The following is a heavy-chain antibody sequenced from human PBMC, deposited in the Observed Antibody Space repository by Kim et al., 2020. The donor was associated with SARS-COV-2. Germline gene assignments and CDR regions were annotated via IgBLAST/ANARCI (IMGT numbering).Heavy chain of an antibody. CDR2: INSDGSST. CDR3: ASLPVAGRGDY. V-gene: IGHV3-74*01. D-gene: IGHD6-19*01. Sequence: GGSLRLSCAASGFTFSSYWMHWVRQAPGKGLVWVSRINSDGSSTSYADSVKGRFTISRDNAKNTLYLQMNSLRAEDTAVYYCASLPVAGRGDYWGQGTLVTVSS. J-gene: IGHJ4*02. CDR1: GFTFSSYW.